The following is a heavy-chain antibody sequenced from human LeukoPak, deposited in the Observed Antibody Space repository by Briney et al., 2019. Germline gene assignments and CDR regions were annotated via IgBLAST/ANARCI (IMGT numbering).Heavy chain of an antibody. V-gene: IGHV4-59*08. Sequence: PSETLSLTCTVSGGSISSYYWSWIRQPPGKGLEWIGYIYYSGSTNYNPSLKSRVTISVDTSKNQFSLKLSSVTAADTAVYYCATSARLNYYYGMDVWGQGTTVTVPS. CDR2: IYYSGST. CDR3: ATSARLNYYYGMDV. CDR1: GGSISSYY. D-gene: IGHD6-6*01. J-gene: IGHJ6*02.